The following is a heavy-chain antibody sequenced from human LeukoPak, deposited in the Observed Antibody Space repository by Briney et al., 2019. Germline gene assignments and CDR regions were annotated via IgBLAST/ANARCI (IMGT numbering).Heavy chain of an antibody. CDR1: GVTFSSYW. D-gene: IGHD3-10*01. Sequence: GGSLRLSCAASGVTFSSYWMSWVRQAPGQGLEWVANIKEDGSEKYYVDSVQGRFTISRDNAKTSVSLQMNSLRAEDTAVYYCARDPRRVRGVIPQLYYYYGMDVWGQGTTVTVSS. CDR2: IKEDGSEK. J-gene: IGHJ6*02. CDR3: ARDPRRVRGVIPQLYYYYGMDV. V-gene: IGHV3-7*01.